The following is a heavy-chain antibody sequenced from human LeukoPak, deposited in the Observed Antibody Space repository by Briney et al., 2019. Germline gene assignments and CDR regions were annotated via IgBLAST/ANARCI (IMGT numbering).Heavy chain of an antibody. CDR1: GGTFSSYA. CDR2: IIPIFGTA. J-gene: IGHJ4*02. D-gene: IGHD3-9*01. CDR3: ARSPSLRYFDWLVDY. Sequence: SVKVSCKASGGTFSSYAISWVRQAPGQGLEWMGGIIPIFGTANYAQKFQGRVTITADESTSTAYMELSSLRSEDTAVYYCARSPSLRYFDWLVDYWGQGTLVTVSS. V-gene: IGHV1-69*13.